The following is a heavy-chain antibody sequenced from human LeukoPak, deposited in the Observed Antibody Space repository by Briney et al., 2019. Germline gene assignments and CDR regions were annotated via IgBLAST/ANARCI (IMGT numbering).Heavy chain of an antibody. CDR3: ARDRIIAAAGLFDY. CDR1: GGTFSSYA. CDR2: INAGNGNT. J-gene: IGHJ4*02. Sequence: GASVKVSCKASGGTFSSYAISWVRQAPGQRLEWMGWINAGNGNTKYSQKFQGRVTITRDTSASTAYMELSSLRSEDTAVYYCARDRIIAAAGLFDYWGQGTLVTVSS. D-gene: IGHD6-13*01. V-gene: IGHV1-3*01.